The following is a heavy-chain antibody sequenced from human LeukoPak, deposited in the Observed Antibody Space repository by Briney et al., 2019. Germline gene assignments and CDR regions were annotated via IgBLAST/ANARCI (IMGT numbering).Heavy chain of an antibody. D-gene: IGHD6-19*01. CDR3: ARLKGYSSGWYPSYYFDY. V-gene: IGHV4-59*08. J-gene: IGHJ4*02. Sequence: SETLSLTCTVSGGSISSSYWSWIRQPPGKGLEWIGHIYYTGSTNYNPSLQSRVTISVDTSKNQFSLKLSSVTAADTAVYYCARLKGYSSGWYPSYYFDYWGQGTLVTVSS. CDR1: GGSISSSY. CDR2: IYYTGST.